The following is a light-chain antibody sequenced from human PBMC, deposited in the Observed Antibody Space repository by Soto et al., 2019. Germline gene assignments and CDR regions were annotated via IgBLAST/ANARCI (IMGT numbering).Light chain of an antibody. CDR2: EVT. CDR1: TNDVGKYNL. Sequence: QSALTQPASVSGSPGQSITISCSGTTNDVGKYNLVSWYQHHPGKAPKLMIYEVTKRPSGVSNRFSGSKSGNTASLPISGLQAEDGADYYCCSYLIGSALFGGGSKVTVL. V-gene: IGLV2-23*02. CDR3: CSYLIGSAL. J-gene: IGLJ2*01.